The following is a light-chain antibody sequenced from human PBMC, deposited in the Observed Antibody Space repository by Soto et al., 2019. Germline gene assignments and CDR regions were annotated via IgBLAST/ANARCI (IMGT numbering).Light chain of an antibody. Sequence: DIQMTQSTSTLSAFIGDRVTITCRASQSIGTWLAWYQQKPGKAPKLLISKASSLEIGVPSRFSGCGSGTEFTLTISSLQPDDVATYSCQQYVSYPLTFGGGTKVEIK. CDR3: QQYVSYPLT. CDR1: QSIGTW. CDR2: KAS. V-gene: IGKV1-5*03. J-gene: IGKJ4*01.